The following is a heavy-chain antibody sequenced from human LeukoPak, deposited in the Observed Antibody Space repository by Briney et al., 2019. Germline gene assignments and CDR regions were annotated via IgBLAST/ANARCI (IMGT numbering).Heavy chain of an antibody. CDR3: ARGAKVAGTAFDI. CDR1: GGSISSCY. CDR2: IYYSGST. Sequence: SETLSLTCTVSGGSISSCYWSWIRQPPGKGLEWIGYIYYSGSTNYNPSLKSRVTISVDTSKNQFSLKLSSVTAADTAVYYCARGAKVAGTAFDIWGQGTMVTVSS. D-gene: IGHD6-19*01. V-gene: IGHV4-59*01. J-gene: IGHJ3*02.